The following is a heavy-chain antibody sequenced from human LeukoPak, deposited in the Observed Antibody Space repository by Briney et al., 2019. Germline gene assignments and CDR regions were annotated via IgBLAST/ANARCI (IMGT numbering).Heavy chain of an antibody. CDR1: GSPLRTYW. Sequence: GGSLRLSCAASGSPLRTYWLSWVRQAQGKGLEWVAKIKQDGSEKYYVASVKGRFTISRDNAKNSLYLQMNSLRAEDTAVYYCARSITIFGVAMFDYWGQGTLVTVSS. D-gene: IGHD3-3*01. CDR2: IKQDGSEK. J-gene: IGHJ4*02. V-gene: IGHV3-7*01. CDR3: ARSITIFGVAMFDY.